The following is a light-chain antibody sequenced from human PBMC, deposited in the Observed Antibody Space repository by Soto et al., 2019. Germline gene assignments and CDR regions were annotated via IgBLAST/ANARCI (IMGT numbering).Light chain of an antibody. Sequence: DIVLTQSPATLSLSPGDSATLSCRGSQSVSSSYLAWYQQKPGQAPRLLIYGESSRATGIPDRLSGRGSGTDFNLTISRLEPEDFAVYYCQKYGSSPRTFGQGTKVDIK. V-gene: IGKV3-20*01. CDR2: GES. CDR3: QKYGSSPRT. CDR1: QSVSSSY. J-gene: IGKJ1*01.